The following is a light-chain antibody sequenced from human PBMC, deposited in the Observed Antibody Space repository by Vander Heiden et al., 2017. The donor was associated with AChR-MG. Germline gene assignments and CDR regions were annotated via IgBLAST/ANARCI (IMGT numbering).Light chain of an antibody. CDR1: ALAKQY. Sequence: SFELTQSLSVSVSPGQTARITCSGDALAKQYAYWYQQKAGQAPVLLIYKDNKRASGIPERFSGSSSGTAVTLTISGVQAEDEADYYCQSADSTSTSWVFGGGTKLTVL. J-gene: IGLJ3*02. CDR2: KDN. CDR3: QSADSTSTSWV. V-gene: IGLV3-25*03.